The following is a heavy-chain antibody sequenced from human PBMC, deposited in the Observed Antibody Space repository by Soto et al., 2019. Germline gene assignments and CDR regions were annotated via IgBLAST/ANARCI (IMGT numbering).Heavy chain of an antibody. CDR2: IYWDDDQ. CDR3: VHTGMTVAGAFDY. Sequence: QITLKESGPTLVKPTQTLTLTCTFSGFSLSTSGVGVGWIRQPPGKALEWLALIYWDDDQRYSPSLKSSLTXHXDXXKNQVVLKITNMDPVETATYYCVHTGMTVAGAFDYWGQGTLVTVSS. CDR1: GFSLSTSGVG. J-gene: IGHJ4*02. V-gene: IGHV2-5*02. D-gene: IGHD6-19*01.